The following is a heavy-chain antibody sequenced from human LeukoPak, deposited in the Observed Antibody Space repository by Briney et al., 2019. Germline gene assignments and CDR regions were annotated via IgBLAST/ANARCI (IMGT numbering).Heavy chain of an antibody. V-gene: IGHV3-33*01. Sequence: GGSLRLSCAASGFTFSGYGMHWVRLAPGKGLEWVADIWFDGKNEHFAASVKGRFTISRDDSKNTLYLQMNSLRAEDTAVYYCARATYSGIWYFDYWGQGTLVTVSS. CDR2: IWFDGKNE. D-gene: IGHD1-26*01. J-gene: IGHJ4*02. CDR1: GFTFSGYG. CDR3: ARATYSGIWYFDY.